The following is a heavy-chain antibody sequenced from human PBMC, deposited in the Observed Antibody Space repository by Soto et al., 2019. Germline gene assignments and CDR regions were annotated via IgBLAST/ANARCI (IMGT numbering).Heavy chain of an antibody. CDR2: LFYTGHT. CDR1: GHSMSNTDYF. CDR3: ARPDSSSWAAPFGS. V-gene: IGHV4-39*01. J-gene: IGHJ4*02. D-gene: IGHD6-13*01. Sequence: SETLSLTCTVSGHSMSNTDYFWGWIRQTPWSDLQWIGSLFYTGHTYYNPSLLSRVTISADTSKNQFFLRLTSVTAADTGVYYCARPDSSSWAAPFGSWGQATLVTVSS.